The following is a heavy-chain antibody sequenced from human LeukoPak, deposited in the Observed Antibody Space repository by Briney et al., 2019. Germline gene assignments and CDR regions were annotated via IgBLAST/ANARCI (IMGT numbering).Heavy chain of an antibody. CDR2: MNPNSGNT. CDR3: AIRYGSGEKHYYYYYMDV. J-gene: IGHJ6*03. Sequence: GASVKVSCKASGYTFTSDDVNWVRQATEQGLEWMGWMNPNSGNTGYAQKFQGRVTMTRNTSISTAYMALRSLRSKYTALYFCAIRYGSGEKHYYYYYMDVWGKGTRVSVSS. CDR1: GYTFTSDD. D-gene: IGHD3-10*01. V-gene: IGHV1-8*01.